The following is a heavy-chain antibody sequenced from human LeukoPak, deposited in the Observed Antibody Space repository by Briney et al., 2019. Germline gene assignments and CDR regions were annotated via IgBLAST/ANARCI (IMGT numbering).Heavy chain of an antibody. CDR2: ISYDGSNK. D-gene: IGHD3-22*01. CDR1: GFTFSSYA. CDR3: ASLGSSGYYYVDY. V-gene: IGHV3-30-3*01. Sequence: GGSLRLSCAASGFTFSSYAMHWVRQAPGKGLEWVAVISYDGSNKYYADSVKGRFTISRDNSKSTLYLQMNSLRAEDTAVYYCASLGSSGYYYVDYWGQGTLVTVSS. J-gene: IGHJ4*02.